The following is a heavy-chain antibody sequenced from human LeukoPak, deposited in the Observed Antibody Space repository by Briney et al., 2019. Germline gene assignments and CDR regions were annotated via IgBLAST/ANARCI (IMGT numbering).Heavy chain of an antibody. CDR1: GGSISSSNW. Sequence: SETLSLTCAVSGGSISSSNWWSWVRQPPGKGLEWIGEIYHTGKTNYYSSLEGRVTISLDKSKNQFSLKVSSVTAADTAVYYCARELYGATIFDFWGQGTLVTVSS. J-gene: IGHJ4*02. CDR3: ARELYGATIFDF. V-gene: IGHV4-4*02. D-gene: IGHD5-12*01. CDR2: IYHTGKT.